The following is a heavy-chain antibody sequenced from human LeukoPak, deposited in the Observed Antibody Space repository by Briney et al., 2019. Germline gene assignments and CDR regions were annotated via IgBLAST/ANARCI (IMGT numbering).Heavy chain of an antibody. J-gene: IGHJ4*02. Sequence: SETLSLTCTVSGGSISSGDYYWSWIRQPPGKGLEWIGYIYYSGSTYYNPSLKSRVTISVDTSKNQFSLKLSSVTAADTALYYCARVYGSGRLTNTADYWGQGTLVTVSS. CDR3: ARVYGSGRLTNTADY. CDR2: IYYSGST. CDR1: GGSISSGDYY. V-gene: IGHV4-30-4*01. D-gene: IGHD3-10*01.